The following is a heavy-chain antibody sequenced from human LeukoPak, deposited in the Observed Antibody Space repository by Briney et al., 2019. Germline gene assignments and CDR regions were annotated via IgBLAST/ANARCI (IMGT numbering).Heavy chain of an antibody. CDR3: ARDMSGFWSGYYYGAAFDY. CDR1: GFTFSSCG. V-gene: IGHV3-30*02. J-gene: IGHJ4*02. Sequence: PGGSLRLSCAASGFTFSSCGMHWVRQAPGKGLEWVAFIRYDGSNKYYADSVKGRFTISRDNSKNTLYLQMNSLRAEDTAVYYCARDMSGFWSGYYYGAAFDYWGQGTLVTVSS. D-gene: IGHD3-3*01. CDR2: IRYDGSNK.